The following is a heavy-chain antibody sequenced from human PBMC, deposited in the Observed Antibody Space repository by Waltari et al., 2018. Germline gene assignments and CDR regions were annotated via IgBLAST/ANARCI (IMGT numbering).Heavy chain of an antibody. Sequence: EVQLVESGGGLVKPGGSLRLSCAASGFTFRSYSMNWVRQAPGKGLEWVSYISSSSSYIYYADSVKGRFTISRDNAKNSLYLQMNSLRAEDTAVYYCAREDSSGYLDYWGQGTLVTVSS. V-gene: IGHV3-21*01. CDR1: GFTFRSYS. CDR2: ISSSSSYI. CDR3: AREDSSGYLDY. J-gene: IGHJ4*02. D-gene: IGHD3-22*01.